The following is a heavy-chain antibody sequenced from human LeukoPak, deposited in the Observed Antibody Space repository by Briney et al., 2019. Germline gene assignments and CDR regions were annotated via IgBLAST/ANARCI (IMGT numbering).Heavy chain of an antibody. V-gene: IGHV1-24*01. CDR2: FDPEDGET. D-gene: IGHD2-2*01. CDR1: GYTLTELS. J-gene: IGHJ5*02. Sequence: GASVKVSCKVSGYTLTELSMHWVRQAPGKGLEWMGGFDPEDGETIYAQKFQGRVTINADESTDTANMELSSLRSEDTAVYYCARALDILVVPGADNWLDPWGQGTLVTVSS. CDR3: ARALDILVVPGADNWLDP.